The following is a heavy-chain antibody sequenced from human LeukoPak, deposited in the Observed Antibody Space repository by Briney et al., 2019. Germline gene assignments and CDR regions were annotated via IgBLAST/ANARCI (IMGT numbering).Heavy chain of an antibody. V-gene: IGHV4-59*08. D-gene: IGHD2-8*01. CDR1: GGSLSSSY. CDR3: ARRAHNRGLYDLGAFDL. J-gene: IGHJ3*01. CDR2: SYYTGNT. Sequence: SETLSLTCTVSGGSLSSSYWSWIRQPPGGGLEWIGYSYYTGNTNCSPSLQSRVTISFATSKNQFSLKLRSVTATDTAVYYCARRAHNRGLYDLGAFDLWGQGTLVTVSS.